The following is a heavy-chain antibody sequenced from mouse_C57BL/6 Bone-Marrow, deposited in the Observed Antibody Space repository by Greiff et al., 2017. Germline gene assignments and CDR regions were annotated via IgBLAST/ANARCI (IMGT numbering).Heavy chain of an antibody. CDR1: GFTFSDYG. V-gene: IGHV5-17*01. Sequence: EVHLVESGGGLVKPGGSLKLSCAASGFTFSDYGMHWVRQAPEKGLEWVAYISSGSSTIYYADTVKGRFTISRDNAKKTLFLQMTSLRSEDTAMYYCARHPYYGSSYGYFDYWGQGTTLTVSS. D-gene: IGHD1-1*01. CDR2: ISSGSSTI. J-gene: IGHJ2*01. CDR3: ARHPYYGSSYGYFDY.